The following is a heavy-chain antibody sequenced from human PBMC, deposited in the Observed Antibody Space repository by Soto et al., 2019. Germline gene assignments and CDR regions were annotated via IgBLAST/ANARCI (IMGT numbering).Heavy chain of an antibody. J-gene: IGHJ4*02. CDR2: INPDGGAT. Sequence: VQLVQSGAAVRKPGASVSVSCKASDYTFSNYYMSWVRQTPGQGLEWMGKINPDGGATTYAQNFQGRLTITSDTSSYTVYMEITGLTSDDTAVYYCARGRRYVVWGQGTQVTVSS. D-gene: IGHD1-1*01. CDR3: ARGRRYVV. CDR1: DYTFSNYY. V-gene: IGHV1-46*01.